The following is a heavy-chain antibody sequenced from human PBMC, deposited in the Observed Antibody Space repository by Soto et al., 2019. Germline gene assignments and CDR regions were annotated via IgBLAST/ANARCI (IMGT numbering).Heavy chain of an antibody. D-gene: IGHD2-8*01. J-gene: IGHJ4*02. CDR1: GFTFSSYW. Sequence: EVQLVESGGGLVQPGGSLRLSCAASGFTFSSYWMSWVRQAPGKGLEWVANIKQDGGEKYYVDSVKGRFTISRDNAKKSMYLQMNSLRVEDTAVYYCARALPYTVYGVADYWGQGTLVTVSS. V-gene: IGHV3-7*05. CDR3: ARALPYTVYGVADY. CDR2: IKQDGGEK.